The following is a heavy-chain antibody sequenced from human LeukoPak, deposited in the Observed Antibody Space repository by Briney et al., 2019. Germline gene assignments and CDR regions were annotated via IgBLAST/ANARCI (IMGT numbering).Heavy chain of an antibody. D-gene: IGHD1-26*01. V-gene: IGHV1-69*05. CDR2: IIPIFGTA. CDR3: ARAGSYGIGAFDI. CDR1: GGTFSSYA. J-gene: IGHJ3*02. Sequence: SVKVSCKASGGTFSSYAISWVRQAPGQGLEWMGRIIPIFGTANYAQKFQGRVTITTDESTSTAYMELSSLRSEDTAVYYCARAGSYGIGAFDIWGQGTMVTVSS.